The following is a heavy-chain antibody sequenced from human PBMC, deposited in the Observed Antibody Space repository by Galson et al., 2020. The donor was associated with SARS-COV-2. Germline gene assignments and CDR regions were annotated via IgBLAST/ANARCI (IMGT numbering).Heavy chain of an antibody. Sequence: GGSLRLSCAASGFTFTAYAMHWVRQAPGKGLEWVAAISYGGTKTYYADSVKGRFTISRDNPKNTLYLQMNSLRVEDTAIHYCARSTVTTLDYYYGVDVWGQGTTVTVSS. CDR1: GFTFTAYA. D-gene: IGHD4-17*01. V-gene: IGHV3-30*04. CDR2: ISYGGTKT. CDR3: ARSTVTTLDYYYGVDV. J-gene: IGHJ6*02.